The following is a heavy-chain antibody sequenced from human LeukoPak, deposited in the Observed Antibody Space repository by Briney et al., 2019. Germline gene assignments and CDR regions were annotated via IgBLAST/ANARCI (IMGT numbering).Heavy chain of an antibody. Sequence: SETLSLTCTVSGGSISSYYWSWIRQPPGKGLEWIRHIYYSGSTNYNPSLKSRVTISVDTSKNQISLKLSSVTAADTAVYYCARADSSGYYVGYWGQGTLVTVSS. J-gene: IGHJ4*02. CDR3: ARADSSGYYVGY. CDR2: IYYSGST. D-gene: IGHD3-22*01. V-gene: IGHV4-59*01. CDR1: GGSISSYY.